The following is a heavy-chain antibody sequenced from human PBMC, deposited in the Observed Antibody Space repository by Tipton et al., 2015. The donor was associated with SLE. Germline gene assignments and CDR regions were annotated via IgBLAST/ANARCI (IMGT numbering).Heavy chain of an antibody. CDR2: ISYSVST. V-gene: IGHV4-59*11. Sequence: TLSLTCTVSGDTISDHYWSWIRQPPGKGLEWIGYISYSVSTNYSPSLKSRVTISVDTSKKHFSLKLNSVTAADTAVYYCATGWLAVDFWGQGTRVSVSS. CDR1: GDTISDHY. J-gene: IGHJ4*02. D-gene: IGHD6-19*01. CDR3: ATGWLAVDF.